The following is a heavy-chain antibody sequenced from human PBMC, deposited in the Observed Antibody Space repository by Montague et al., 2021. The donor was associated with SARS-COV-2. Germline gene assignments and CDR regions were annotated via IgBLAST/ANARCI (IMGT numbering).Heavy chain of an antibody. CDR2: INYIGDT. CDR3: ARSPHIAGSGLSYYFDN. J-gene: IGHJ4*01. D-gene: IGHD6-19*01. V-gene: IGHV4-59*01. CDR1: GGSINNYQ. Sequence: SETLSLTCSVSGGSINNYQWNWIRQSPGKGPERIGYINYIGDTNYNPSLRGRVTMSVDRSTNQFSLRLNSVTAAYSAVYYCARSPHIAGSGLSYYFDNWGQEPCSPSP.